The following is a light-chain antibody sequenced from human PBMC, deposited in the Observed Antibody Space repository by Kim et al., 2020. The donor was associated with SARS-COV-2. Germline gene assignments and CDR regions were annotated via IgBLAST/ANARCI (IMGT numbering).Light chain of an antibody. CDR2: EVS. CDR1: SSDVRSYDL. Sequence: SVSVSCTGTSSDVRSYDLGSWYQQHPGKAPKLMIYEVSKRPSGVSTRFSGSKSGNTASLTISGLQAEDEADYYCCSYAGSSTFVVFGGGTQLTVL. CDR3: CSYAGSSTFVV. V-gene: IGLV2-23*02. J-gene: IGLJ2*01.